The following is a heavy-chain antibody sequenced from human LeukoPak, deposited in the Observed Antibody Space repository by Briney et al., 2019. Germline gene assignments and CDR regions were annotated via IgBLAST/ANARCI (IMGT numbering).Heavy chain of an antibody. CDR3: ATSDYGGNSYAFDI. J-gene: IGHJ3*02. Sequence: GGSLRLSCAASGFKFNRYGMHWVRQAPGRGLDWVAYVWYDASDQSYANSVNGRFIISRDNSKNTLYLQMNSLRAEDTAVYYCATSDYGGNSYAFDIWGQGTMVTVSS. V-gene: IGHV3-30*02. CDR2: VWYDASDQ. D-gene: IGHD4-23*01. CDR1: GFKFNRYG.